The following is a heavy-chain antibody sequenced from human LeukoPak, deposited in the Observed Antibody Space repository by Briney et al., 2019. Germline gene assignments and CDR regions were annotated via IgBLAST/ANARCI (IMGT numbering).Heavy chain of an antibody. V-gene: IGHV1-18*01. Sequence: ASVKVSCKASGYTFTSFGISWVRQAPGQGLEWMGWISAYNGNRNYAQKFQGSVTMTTDTSTSTAYMELRSLRSDDTAVYYCTRALGGSPTGIFFDYWSQGTLVTVSS. CDR3: TRALGGSPTGIFFDY. CDR1: GYTFTSFG. D-gene: IGHD1-26*01. J-gene: IGHJ4*02. CDR2: ISAYNGNR.